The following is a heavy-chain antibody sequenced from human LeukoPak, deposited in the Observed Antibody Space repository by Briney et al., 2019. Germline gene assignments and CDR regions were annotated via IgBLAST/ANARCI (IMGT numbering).Heavy chain of an antibody. CDR2: ISPYSGDT. CDR1: ASTFTPYY. V-gene: IGHV1-2*02. Sequence: ASVMVSCKASASTFTPYYFHWVRQAPGQQLEGMGWISPYSGDTNFVQKLQGRVTMTRDTSTSTVYMEQSSVRSEDTAVYYCARVSSRIVVVHQDSYFDYWGQGTLVTVSS. J-gene: IGHJ4*02. D-gene: IGHD2-2*01. CDR3: ARVSSRIVVVHQDSYFDY.